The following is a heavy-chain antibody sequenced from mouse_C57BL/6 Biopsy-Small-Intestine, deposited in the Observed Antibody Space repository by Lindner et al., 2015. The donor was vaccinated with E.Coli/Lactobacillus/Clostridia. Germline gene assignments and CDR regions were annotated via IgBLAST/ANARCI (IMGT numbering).Heavy chain of an antibody. CDR1: GYAFSSSW. D-gene: IGHD1-1*01. Sequence: VQLQESGPELVKPGASVKISCKAFGYAFSSSWMNWVKQRPGEGLEWIGRIYPGDGDTNYNEKFKGKATLTADKSSSTAYMQVSRLSSEDSAVYFCTRHLEEHFGSEGFANWGQGTLVTVSA. V-gene: IGHV1-82*01. J-gene: IGHJ3*01. CDR3: TRHLEEHFGSEGFAN. CDR2: IYPGDGDT.